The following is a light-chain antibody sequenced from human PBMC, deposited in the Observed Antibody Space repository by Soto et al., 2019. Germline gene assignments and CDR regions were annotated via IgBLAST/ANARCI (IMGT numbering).Light chain of an antibody. V-gene: IGLV1-44*01. J-gene: IGLJ2*01. CDR1: SSNIGRNS. CDR3: AAWDDSLNALL. CDR2: SDY. Sequence: QSVLTQSPSASGTPGQRVTISCSGSSSNIGRNSVSWYQKHPGTAPKLLILSDYQRPSGVPERFSGSKSGTSASLAISGLQPGDEADYFCAAWDDSLNALLFGGGTKVTVL.